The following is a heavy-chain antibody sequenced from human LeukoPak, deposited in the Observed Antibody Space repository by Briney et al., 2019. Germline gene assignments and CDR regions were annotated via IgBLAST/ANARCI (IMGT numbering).Heavy chain of an antibody. D-gene: IGHD4-17*01. CDR3: ARSNGLTTVTTYFDY. Sequence: SETLSLTCAVSGGSISSSNWWSWVRQPPGKGLEWIGEIYHSGSTNYNPSLKSRVTISVDKSKNQFSLKLSSVTAADTAVYYCARSNGLTTVTTYFDYWGQGTLVTVSS. J-gene: IGHJ4*02. CDR1: GGSISSSNW. V-gene: IGHV4-4*02. CDR2: IYHSGST.